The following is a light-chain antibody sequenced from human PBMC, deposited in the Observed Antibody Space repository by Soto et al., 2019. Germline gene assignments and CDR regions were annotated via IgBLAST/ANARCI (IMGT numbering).Light chain of an antibody. CDR2: GAS. CDR3: QQDNSWPPLT. V-gene: IGKV3D-15*01. J-gene: IGKJ4*01. CDR1: QSVSSN. Sequence: EIVMTQSPATLSVSPGERATLSCRARQSVSSNLAWYQQKPGQAPRLLIYGASTRATGIPARYSGSGAGTESTLTISSLQSEDFAVYYCQQDNSWPPLTFGGGTKVEIE.